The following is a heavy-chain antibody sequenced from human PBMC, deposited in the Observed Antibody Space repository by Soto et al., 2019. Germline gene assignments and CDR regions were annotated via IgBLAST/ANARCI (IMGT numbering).Heavy chain of an antibody. CDR3: AKDASVRSWYVYAY. D-gene: IGHD6-13*01. J-gene: IGHJ4*02. Sequence: GGSLRLSCAASGFTFSNYAMNWVRQAPGKGLEWVAGISGNSGFTYYTESVKGRFTISRDNSKNTLYLQMNSLRAEDTAVYYCAKDASVRSWYVYAYWGQGTLVTVSS. CDR2: ISGNSGFT. CDR1: GFTFSNYA. V-gene: IGHV3-23*01.